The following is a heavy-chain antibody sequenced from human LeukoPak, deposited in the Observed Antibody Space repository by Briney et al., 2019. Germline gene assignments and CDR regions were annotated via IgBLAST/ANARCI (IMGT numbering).Heavy chain of an antibody. CDR1: GGSISIYS. CDR2: IYFSGST. CDR3: ARVKTNWNYGPFDY. V-gene: IGHV4-4*07. Sequence: PSETLSFPCTVSGGSISIYSWSWIRQPAGKGLEWIGRIYFSGSTNYNPSLKSRATMSVDTSKSQFSLKLRSVIAADTAVYYSARVKTNWNYGPFDYWGQGTLVTVSS. J-gene: IGHJ4*02. D-gene: IGHD1-7*01.